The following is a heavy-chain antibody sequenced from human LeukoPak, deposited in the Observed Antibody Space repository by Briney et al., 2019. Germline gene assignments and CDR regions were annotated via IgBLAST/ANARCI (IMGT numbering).Heavy chain of an antibody. Sequence: GASVKVSCKASGYTFTSYDINWVRQATGQGLEWMGWMNPNSGNTGYAQKFQSRVTMTRNTSISTACMELSSLRSEDTAVYYCARNLGMTRTDYWGQGTLVTVSS. CDR1: GYTFTSYD. D-gene: IGHD3-16*01. V-gene: IGHV1-8*01. CDR2: MNPNSGNT. J-gene: IGHJ4*02. CDR3: ARNLGMTRTDY.